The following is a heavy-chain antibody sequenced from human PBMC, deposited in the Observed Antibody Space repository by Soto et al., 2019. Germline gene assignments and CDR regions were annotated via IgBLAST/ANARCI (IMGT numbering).Heavy chain of an antibody. CDR1: GFTFSSYA. V-gene: IGHV3-30-3*01. CDR2: ISYDGSNK. D-gene: IGHD6-19*01. Sequence: VGSLRLSCAASGFTFSSYAMHWVRQAPGKGLEWVAVISYDGSNKYYADSVKGRFTISRDNSKNTLYLQMNSLRAEDTAVYYCARDSSWSSFNIYYYGMDVWGQGTTVTVSS. CDR3: ARDSSWSSFNIYYYGMDV. J-gene: IGHJ6*02.